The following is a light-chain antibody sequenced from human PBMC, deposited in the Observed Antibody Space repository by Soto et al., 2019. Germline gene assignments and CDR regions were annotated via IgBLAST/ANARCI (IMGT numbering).Light chain of an antibody. J-gene: IGKJ2*01. Sequence: IVMTQSPATLSVSPGDRATLSCRASQNVYSNLAWYQQKPGQAPRLLIYSASTRATDIPARFSGSGSGTEFTLTISSLQSEDVAVYYCQQYNNCPPYTFGQGTKLEIK. CDR2: SAS. V-gene: IGKV3-15*01. CDR3: QQYNNCPPYT. CDR1: QNVYSN.